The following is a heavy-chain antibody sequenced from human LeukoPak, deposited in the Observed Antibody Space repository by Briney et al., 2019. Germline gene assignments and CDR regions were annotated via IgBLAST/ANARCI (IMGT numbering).Heavy chain of an antibody. CDR1: GGSISSGSYY. CDR2: IYTSGST. J-gene: IGHJ4*02. D-gene: IGHD3-10*01. V-gene: IGHV4-61*02. Sequence: SQTLSLTCTVSGGSISSGSYYWSWIRQPAGKGLEWIGRIYTSGSTNYNPSLKSRVTISVDTTKNQFSLKLSSVTAADTAVYYCASNRRPMVRGAPHYWGQGTLVTVSS. CDR3: ASNRRPMVRGAPHY.